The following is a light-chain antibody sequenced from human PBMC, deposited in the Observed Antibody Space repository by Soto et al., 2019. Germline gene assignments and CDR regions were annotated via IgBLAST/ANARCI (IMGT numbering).Light chain of an antibody. CDR2: SSS. CDR3: QQYGTWIT. CDR1: QWFSGKH. Sequence: EIVLTQSPATLSLSPGERVSLSCGASQWFSGKHLAWYQPKPGQPPRLLIYSSSVRASGVPDRFRGSGSGTDFTLTITRLEPEDFAVYYCQQYGTWITFGQGTRLETK. V-gene: IGKV3-20*01. J-gene: IGKJ5*01.